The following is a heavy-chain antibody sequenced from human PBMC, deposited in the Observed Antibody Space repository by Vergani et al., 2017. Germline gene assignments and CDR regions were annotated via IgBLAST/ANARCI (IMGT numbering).Heavy chain of an antibody. CDR2: IYYSGST. D-gene: IGHD1-26*01. CDR3: ARVVGATTDAFDI. Sequence: QVQLQESGPGLVKPSETLSLTCTVSGDSVSSGTYYWSWIRQPPGKGLEWIGYIYYSGSTNYNPALKSRGTISVDTSKNQFSPKLSSVTAADTAVYYCARVVGATTDAFDIWGQGTMVTVSS. CDR1: GDSVSSGTYY. V-gene: IGHV4-61*01. J-gene: IGHJ3*02.